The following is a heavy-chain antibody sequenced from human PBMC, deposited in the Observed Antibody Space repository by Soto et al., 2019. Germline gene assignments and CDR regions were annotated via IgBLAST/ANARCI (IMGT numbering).Heavy chain of an antibody. V-gene: IGHV3-33*01. CDR2: IWYDGSNK. CDR3: ARDYYCIRTSCYLLSYYYGMDV. D-gene: IGHD2-2*01. CDR1: GYG. J-gene: IGHJ6*02. Sequence: GYGMHWVRQAPGKGLEWVAVIWYDGSNKYYADSVKGRFTISRDNSKNTLYLQMNSLRAEDTAVYYCARDYYCIRTSCYLLSYYYGMDVWGQGTTVTVSS.